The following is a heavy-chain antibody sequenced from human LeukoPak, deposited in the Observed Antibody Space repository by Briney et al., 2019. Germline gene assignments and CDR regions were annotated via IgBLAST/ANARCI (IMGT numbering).Heavy chain of an antibody. J-gene: IGHJ3*02. D-gene: IGHD2-15*01. CDR1: GFIFGEYA. CDR3: AKGRGGSRKFDVFDI. V-gene: IGHV3-9*01. CDR2: LSWNSASL. Sequence: GGSLRLSCAASGFIFGEYAMHWVRQAPGKGLEWVSGLSWNSASLDYVDSVKGRFTISRDNAKNSLYLQMNSLRAEDTALYYCAKGRGGSRKFDVFDIWGQGTMVTVSS.